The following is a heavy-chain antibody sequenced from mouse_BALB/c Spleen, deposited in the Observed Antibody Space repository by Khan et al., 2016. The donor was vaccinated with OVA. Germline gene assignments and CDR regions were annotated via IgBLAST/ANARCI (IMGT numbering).Heavy chain of an antibody. V-gene: IGHV5-12-1*01. CDR3: TRPHYYGSNYYFDY. CDR2: ISTGGNKT. CDR1: GFAFSSYD. Sequence: EVELVESGGGLVKPGGSLKFSCAASGFAFSSYDMSWVRQTPEKRLEWVAFISTGGNKTYYPDSVKGRFTISRDHAKNTLYLQMSSLKSEDTAMYYCTRPHYYGSNYYFDYWGQGTPLTVSS. J-gene: IGHJ2*01. D-gene: IGHD1-1*01.